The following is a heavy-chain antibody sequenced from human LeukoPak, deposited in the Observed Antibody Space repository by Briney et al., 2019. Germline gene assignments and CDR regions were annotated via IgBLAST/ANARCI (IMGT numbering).Heavy chain of an antibody. D-gene: IGHD1-14*01. CDR1: GGSISSYY. CDR3: ARVRNPYYSDY. CDR2: IFYSGST. V-gene: IGHV4-59*01. J-gene: IGHJ4*02. Sequence: PSETLSLTCTVSGGSISSYYWSWIRQPPGKGLEWIGYIFYSGSTNYNPSLKSRVTISVDTSKNQFSLKLSSVTAADTAVYYCARVRNPYYSDYWGQGTLVTVSS.